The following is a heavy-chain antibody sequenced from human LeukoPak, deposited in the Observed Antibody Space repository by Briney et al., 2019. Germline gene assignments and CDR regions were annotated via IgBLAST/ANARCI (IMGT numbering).Heavy chain of an antibody. CDR3: ARDSSPDALPYMDA. V-gene: IGHV4-59*01. CDR1: GGSMKRSY. CDR2: IDDSGNT. Sequence: PSETLSLTCLVSGGSMKRSYWTWIRQAPGKGLEWIGNIDDSGNTNYSPSLKSRVTISLNTSKNKFSLRVTSVTAADRGLYFCARDSSPDALPYMDAWGKGTTVTVSS. J-gene: IGHJ6*03. D-gene: IGHD6-6*01.